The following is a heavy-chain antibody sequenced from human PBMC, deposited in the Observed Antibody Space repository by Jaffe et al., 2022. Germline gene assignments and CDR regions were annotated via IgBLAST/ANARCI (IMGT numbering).Heavy chain of an antibody. V-gene: IGHV3-72*01. J-gene: IGHJ3*02. CDR1: GFTFSDHY. CDR3: ARASSDYDYGDYAGVRPRNDAFDI. CDR2: TRNKANSYTT. D-gene: IGHD4-17*01. Sequence: EVQLVESGGGLVQPGGSLRLSCAASGFTFSDHYMDWVRQAPGKGLEWVGRTRNKANSYTTEYAASVKGRFTISRDDSKNSLYLQMNSLKTEDTAVYYCARASSDYDYGDYAGVRPRNDAFDIWGQGTMVTVSS.